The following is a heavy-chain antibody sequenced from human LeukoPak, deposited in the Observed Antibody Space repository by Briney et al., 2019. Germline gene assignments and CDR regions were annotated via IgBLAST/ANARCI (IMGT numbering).Heavy chain of an antibody. D-gene: IGHD1-26*01. CDR1: GFTFSSYW. CDR2: IRQDGSQK. V-gene: IGHV3-7*01. Sequence: GGPLRLSCAASGFTFSSYWMSWVRQAPGKGLEWVATIRQDGSQKYYADSVKGRFTIFRDNAKNSLYLQMNSLRAEDTAVYYCARDPGIVGATIFDYWGQGTLVTVSS. J-gene: IGHJ4*02. CDR3: ARDPGIVGATIFDY.